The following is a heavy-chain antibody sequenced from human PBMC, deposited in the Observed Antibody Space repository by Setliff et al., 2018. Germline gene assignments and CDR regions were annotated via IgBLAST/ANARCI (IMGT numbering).Heavy chain of an antibody. V-gene: IGHV3-53*01. D-gene: IGHD6-13*01. J-gene: IGHJ6*02. Sequence: AGGSLRLSCAASGFTVSSNYMSWVRQAPGKGLEWVSVIYSGGSTYYADSVKGRFIISRDNSKNTLYLQMNSLRAEDTAVYYCASYVSWYERAYYYGMDVWGQGTTVTVSS. CDR2: IYSGGST. CDR3: ASYVSWYERAYYYGMDV. CDR1: GFTVSSNY.